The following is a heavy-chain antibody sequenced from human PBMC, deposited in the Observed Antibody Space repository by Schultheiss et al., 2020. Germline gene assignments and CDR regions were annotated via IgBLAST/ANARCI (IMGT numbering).Heavy chain of an antibody. D-gene: IGHD2-15*01. CDR2: IYTSGST. Sequence: TLSLTCTVSGGSISSGSYYWSWIRQPAGKGLEWIGRIYTSGSTNYNPSLKSRVTISVDTSKNQFSLRLSSVTAADTAVYYCARTCSGGSCYRLVDAFDIWGQGTMVTVSS. CDR1: GGSISSGSYY. V-gene: IGHV4-61*02. CDR3: ARTCSGGSCYRLVDAFDI. J-gene: IGHJ3*02.